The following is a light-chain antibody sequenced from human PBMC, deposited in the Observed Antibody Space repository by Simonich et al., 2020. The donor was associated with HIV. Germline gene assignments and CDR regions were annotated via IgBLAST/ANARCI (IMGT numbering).Light chain of an antibody. CDR3: QSYDSSNVV. J-gene: IGLJ2*01. CDR1: SGSIASNY. CDR2: EDN. V-gene: IGLV6-57*03. Sequence: NFMLTQPHPVSESPGKTVTISCTRSSGSIASNYVQWYQQRPGSAPTTVIYEDNQRPPGVPDRFSGSIDRSSNSASLTISGLKTEDEADYYCQSYDSSNVVFGGGTKLTVL.